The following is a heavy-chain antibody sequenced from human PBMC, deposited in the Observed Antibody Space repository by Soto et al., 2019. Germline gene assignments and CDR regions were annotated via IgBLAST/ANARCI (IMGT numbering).Heavy chain of an antibody. CDR1: GFTFSSYA. V-gene: IGHV3-23*01. CDR3: AKYYYYGSGRSTYNWFDP. Sequence: PGGSLRLSCAASGFTFSSYAMSWVRQAPGKGLEWVSAISGSGGSTYYADSVKGRFTISRDNSKNTLYLQMNSLRAEDTAVYYCAKYYYYGSGRSTYNWFDPWGQGTLVTVSS. D-gene: IGHD3-10*01. J-gene: IGHJ5*02. CDR2: ISGSGGST.